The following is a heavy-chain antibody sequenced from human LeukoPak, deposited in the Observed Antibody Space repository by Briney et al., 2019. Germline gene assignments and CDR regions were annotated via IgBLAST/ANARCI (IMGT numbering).Heavy chain of an antibody. CDR1: GFTFSSYW. CDR2: IKQDGSEK. J-gene: IGHJ4*02. V-gene: IGHV3-7*01. CDR3: ARVGFITMVRGVIPSDY. D-gene: IGHD3-10*01. Sequence: GGSLRLSCAASGFTFSSYWMSWVRQAPGKGLEWVANIKQDGSEKYYVDSVKGRFTISRDNAKNSLYLQLNSLRAEDTAVYYCARVGFITMVRGVIPSDYWGQGTLVTVSS.